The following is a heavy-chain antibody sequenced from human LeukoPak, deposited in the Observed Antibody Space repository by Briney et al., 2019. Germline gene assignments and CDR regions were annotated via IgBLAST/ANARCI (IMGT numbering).Heavy chain of an antibody. CDR1: GGSISSGGYS. V-gene: IGHV4-30-2*01. CDR3: ARGSYSYGPKLDY. Sequence: PSETLSLTCAVSGGSISSGGYSWRWIRQLRGKGLEWIGYIYHSGSTYYNPSLKSRITISVDRSKNQFSLKLSSVTAADTAVYYCARGSYSYGPKLDYWGQGTLVTVSS. CDR2: IYHSGST. J-gene: IGHJ4*02. D-gene: IGHD5-18*01.